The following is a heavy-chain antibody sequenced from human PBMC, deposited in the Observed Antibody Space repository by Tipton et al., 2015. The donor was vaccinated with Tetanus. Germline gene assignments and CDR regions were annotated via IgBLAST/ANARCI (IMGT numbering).Heavy chain of an antibody. V-gene: IGHV4-30-2*01. J-gene: IGHJ4*02. CDR2: IYDSGST. D-gene: IGHD3-10*01. CDR1: GGSISSGDYS. CDR3: ARSTGSGNYFDN. Sequence: TLSLTCAVSGGSISSGDYSWSWIRQPPGKGLEWIGYIYDSGSTYYNPSLKSRVTISEDRSKNQISLRLRSVTAADTAVYYCARSTGSGNYFDNWGQGILVAVSS.